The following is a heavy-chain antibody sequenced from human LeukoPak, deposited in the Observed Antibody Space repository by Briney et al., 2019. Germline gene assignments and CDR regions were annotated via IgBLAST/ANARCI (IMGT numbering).Heavy chain of an antibody. D-gene: IGHD3-10*01. CDR1: GFSVIRNY. Sequence: GGSLRLSCAASGFSVIRNYMNWVRQAPGKGLEWVSVIYTNGTTYYADSVKGRFTISRDDSKNTLSLQMNSLRAEDTAVYYCASRIWSGVDYWGQRTLVTVSS. CDR3: ASRIWSGVDY. CDR2: IYTNGTT. J-gene: IGHJ4*02. V-gene: IGHV3-66*01.